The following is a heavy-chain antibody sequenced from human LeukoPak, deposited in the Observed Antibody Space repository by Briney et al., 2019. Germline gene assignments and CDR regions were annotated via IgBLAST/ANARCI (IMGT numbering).Heavy chain of an antibody. V-gene: IGHV4-59*01. J-gene: IGHJ5*02. CDR2: ILHSGNS. CDR3: ARDLYPMTFFDA. Sequence: SETLSLTCTVSGDSISRYYWHSIRQPPGEGLECIGFILHSGNSNYNPSLKVRIPISADTSHNQFSLKVSSVTAADTAVYYCARDLYPMTFFDAWGQGSLVTVSS. D-gene: IGHD3-22*01. CDR1: GDSISRYY.